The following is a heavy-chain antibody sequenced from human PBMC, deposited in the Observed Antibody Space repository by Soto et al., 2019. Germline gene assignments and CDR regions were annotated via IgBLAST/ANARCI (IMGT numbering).Heavy chain of an antibody. CDR2: IHHSGST. J-gene: IGHJ5*02. D-gene: IGHD2-15*01. CDR1: GYSIRSDYY. V-gene: IGHV4-38-2*01. Sequence: KTSETLSLTCAVSGYSIRSDYYWGWIRQPPGKGLEWIGSIHHSGSTYYNPSLKSRVTISVDTSKTQFSLKLSSVTAADTAVYYCARGGIVVVVAVPHWFDPWGQGTLVTVSS. CDR3: ARGGIVVVVAVPHWFDP.